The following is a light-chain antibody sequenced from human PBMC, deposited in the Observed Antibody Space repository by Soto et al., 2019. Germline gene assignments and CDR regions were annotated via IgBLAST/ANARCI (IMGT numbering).Light chain of an antibody. CDR1: QSVSSSD. CDR3: QQYDT. Sequence: IVLTQSPVTLSLSPWERATLSCRASQSVSSSDLAWYQQKPGQAPRLLIYSASSRATGIPDSFSGSGSGTDFTLTISRLKPEDFAVYYCQQYDTFGQGTKLEIK. V-gene: IGKV3-20*01. J-gene: IGKJ2*01. CDR2: SAS.